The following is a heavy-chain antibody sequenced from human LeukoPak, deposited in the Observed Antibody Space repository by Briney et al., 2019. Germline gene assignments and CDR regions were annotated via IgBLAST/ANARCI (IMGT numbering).Heavy chain of an antibody. V-gene: IGHV1-8*01. CDR2: MNPNSGNT. CDR1: GYTFTSSD. CDR3: ARGVTTVTTWWFDP. D-gene: IGHD4-17*01. Sequence: GASVKVSCKVSGYTFTSSDINWVRQATGQGLEWMGWMNPNSGNTGYAQKFQGRVTMTRNISISTAYMELSSLRSEDTAVYYCARGVTTVTTWWFDPWGQGTLVTVSS. J-gene: IGHJ5*02.